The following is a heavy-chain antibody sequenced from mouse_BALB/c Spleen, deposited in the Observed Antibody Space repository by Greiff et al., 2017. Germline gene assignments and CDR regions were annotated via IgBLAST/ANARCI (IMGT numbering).Heavy chain of an antibody. CDR2: IYPGDGDT. Sequence: VQRVESGPELVKPGASVKISCKASGYAFSSSWMNWVKQRPGQGLEWIGRIYPGDGDTNYNGKFKGKATLTADKSSSTAYMQLSSLTSVDSAVYFCARGYYGSSYWYFDVWGAGTTVTVSS. J-gene: IGHJ1*01. CDR3: ARGYYGSSYWYFDV. CDR1: GYAFSSSW. V-gene: IGHV1-82*01. D-gene: IGHD1-1*01.